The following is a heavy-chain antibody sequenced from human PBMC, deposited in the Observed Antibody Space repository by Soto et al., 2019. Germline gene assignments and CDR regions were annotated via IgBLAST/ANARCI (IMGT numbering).Heavy chain of an antibody. D-gene: IGHD5-12*01. CDR3: ARWEVATIRFHY. CDR1: GGSISSGGYY. CDR2: IYYSGST. V-gene: IGHV4-31*03. J-gene: IGHJ4*02. Sequence: QVQLQESGPGLVKPSQTLSLTCTVSGGSISSGGYYWSWIRQHPGKGLEWIGYIYYSGSTYSNPSLKSRVTISVDTSKHQFSLKLSSVTAADTAVYYCARWEVATIRFHYWGQGTLVTVSS.